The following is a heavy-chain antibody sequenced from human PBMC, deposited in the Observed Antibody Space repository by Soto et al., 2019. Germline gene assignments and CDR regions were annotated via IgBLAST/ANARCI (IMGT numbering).Heavy chain of an antibody. Sequence: QVQLQQWGAGLLKPSETLSLTCAVYGGSFSGYYWSWIRQPPGKGLEWIGEVNHSGSTNYNPSLKLRVTISADTPKNPFPLQLSSVTAADTAVYYCARMWGGWFDPWGQATLVTVSS. D-gene: IGHD3-16*01. V-gene: IGHV4-34*01. CDR2: VNHSGST. CDR1: GGSFSGYY. J-gene: IGHJ5*02. CDR3: ARMWGGWFDP.